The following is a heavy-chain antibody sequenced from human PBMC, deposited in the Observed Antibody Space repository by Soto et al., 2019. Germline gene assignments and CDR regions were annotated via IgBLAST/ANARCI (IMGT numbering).Heavy chain of an antibody. CDR2: IYYSGST. Sequence: LSLTCTVSGGSISSSSYYWGWIRQPPGKGLEWIGSIYYSGSTYYNPSLKSRVTISVDTSKNQFSLKLSSVTAADTAVYYCASFTIFGVVISKYYFDYWGQGTLVTVSS. J-gene: IGHJ4*02. V-gene: IGHV4-39*01. CDR1: GGSISSSSYY. CDR3: ASFTIFGVVISKYYFDY. D-gene: IGHD3-3*01.